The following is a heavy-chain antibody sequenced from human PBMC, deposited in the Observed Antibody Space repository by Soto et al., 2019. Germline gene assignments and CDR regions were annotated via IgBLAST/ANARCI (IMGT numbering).Heavy chain of an antibody. CDR3: AKDPRLLWFGELWGPNWFDP. Sequence: PGGSLRLSCAASGFTFSSYAMSWVRQAPGKGLEWVSAISGSGGSTYYADSVKGRFTISRDNSKNTLYLQMNSLRAEDTAVYYCAKDPRLLWFGELWGPNWFDPWGQGTLVTVLL. CDR1: GFTFSSYA. D-gene: IGHD3-10*01. CDR2: ISGSGGST. V-gene: IGHV3-23*01. J-gene: IGHJ5*02.